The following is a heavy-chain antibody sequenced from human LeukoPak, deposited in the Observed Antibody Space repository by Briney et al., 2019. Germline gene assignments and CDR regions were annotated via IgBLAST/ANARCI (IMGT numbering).Heavy chain of an antibody. J-gene: IGHJ3*02. Sequence: ASVKVSCKASGYTFTGYYMHWVRQAPGRGLEWMGWINPNSGGTNYAQKFQGRVTMTRDTSISTAYMELSRLRSDDTAVYYCARGDLKWELPAFDIWGQGTMVTVSS. CDR3: ARGDLKWELPAFDI. V-gene: IGHV1-2*02. D-gene: IGHD1-26*01. CDR1: GYTFTGYY. CDR2: INPNSGGT.